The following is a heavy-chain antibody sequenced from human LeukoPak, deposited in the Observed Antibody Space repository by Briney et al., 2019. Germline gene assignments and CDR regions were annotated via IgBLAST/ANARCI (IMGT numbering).Heavy chain of an antibody. CDR1: GSSARTFY. J-gene: IGHJ2*01. Sequence: SETLSLTCTLSGSSARTFYWSWLRQSPGTGREWIGFIHDTGSTAYNPSLKSRVTISLETSKNQLSLMLTSVTAADTAMYYCARGSSGVYWYLDVWGRGTLVTVSS. CDR2: IHDTGST. V-gene: IGHV4-59*02. CDR3: ARGSSGVYWYLDV. D-gene: IGHD6-19*01.